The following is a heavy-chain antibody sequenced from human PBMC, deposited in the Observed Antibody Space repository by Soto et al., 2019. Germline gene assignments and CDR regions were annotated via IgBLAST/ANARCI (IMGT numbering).Heavy chain of an antibody. V-gene: IGHV4-39*01. Sequence: NPSETLSLTCSVSGGSISSGPYYWGWIRQPPGRGLEWIGGIFSSGSASYNSSLKSRVTIFVDTSKNQFSLKLSSVTAADTAAYYCAGQGSVHLDFDYWGQGTLVTVSS. CDR1: GGSISSGPYY. CDR2: IFSSGSA. J-gene: IGHJ4*02. CDR3: AGQGSVHLDFDY.